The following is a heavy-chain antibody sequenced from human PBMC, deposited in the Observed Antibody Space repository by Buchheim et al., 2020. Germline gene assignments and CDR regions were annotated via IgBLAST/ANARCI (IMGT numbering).Heavy chain of an antibody. D-gene: IGHD3-9*01. Sequence: QVQLVESGGGVVQPGGSLRLSCAASGFTFSSYGMHWVRQAPGKGLEWVAVISYDGSNKYYADSVKGRFTISRDNSKNTLYLQMNSLRAEDTAVYYCAKETPRGRYFDWLLTGALLAFDYWGQGTL. V-gene: IGHV3-30*18. CDR1: GFTFSSYG. J-gene: IGHJ4*02. CDR3: AKETPRGRYFDWLLTGALLAFDY. CDR2: ISYDGSNK.